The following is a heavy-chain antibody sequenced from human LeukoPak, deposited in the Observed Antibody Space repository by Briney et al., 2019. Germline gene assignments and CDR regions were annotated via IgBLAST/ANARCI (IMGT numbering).Heavy chain of an antibody. CDR3: ARAPSGSYYLPQY. CDR1: GFTFSSRDW. Sequence: GGSLRLSCVASGFTFSSRDWMTWVRQAPGKGLEWVANIKQDGSEKNYVDSVKGRFTISRDNAKNSLYLQMNSLRAEDTAVYYCARAPSGSYYLPQYWGQGTLVTVPS. J-gene: IGHJ4*02. V-gene: IGHV3-7*01. CDR2: IKQDGSEK. D-gene: IGHD1-26*01.